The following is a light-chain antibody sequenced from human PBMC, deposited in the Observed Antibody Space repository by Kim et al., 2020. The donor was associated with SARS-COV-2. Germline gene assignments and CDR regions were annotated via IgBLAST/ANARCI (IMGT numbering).Light chain of an antibody. CDR3: NSRDSSSNHLDVV. Sequence: SSELTQDPAVSVALGQTVRITCQGDSLRSYYASWYQQKPGQAPVLVIYGKNNRPSGIPDRFSGSSSGNTASLTITRAQAEDEADYYCNSRDSSSNHLDVVFGGGTQLTVL. CDR1: SLRSYY. J-gene: IGLJ2*01. CDR2: GKN. V-gene: IGLV3-19*01.